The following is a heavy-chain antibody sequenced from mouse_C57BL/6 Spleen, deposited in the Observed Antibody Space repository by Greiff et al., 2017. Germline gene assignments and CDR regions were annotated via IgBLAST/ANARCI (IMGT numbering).Heavy chain of an antibody. Sequence: EVKLVESGGGLVKPGGSLKLSCAASGFTFSDYGMHWVRQAPEKGLEWVAYISSGSSTIYYADTVKGRFTISRDNAKNTLFLQMTSLRSEDTAMYYCARIYDGFLDYWGQGTTLTVSS. V-gene: IGHV5-17*01. D-gene: IGHD2-3*01. CDR3: ARIYDGFLDY. J-gene: IGHJ2*01. CDR1: GFTFSDYG. CDR2: ISSGSSTI.